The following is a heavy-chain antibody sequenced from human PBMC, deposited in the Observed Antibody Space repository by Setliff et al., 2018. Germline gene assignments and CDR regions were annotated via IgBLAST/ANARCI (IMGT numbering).Heavy chain of an antibody. V-gene: IGHV3-11*01. CDR2: ISSGASSV. Sequence: GESLKISCKGSGYTFSNYWIGWVRQMPGKGLEWVSHISSGASSVYYAGSVKGRFTISRDNAKNSLYLQMNSLRVEDTALYYCARYSSGWTGGASDIWGQGTMVTVSS. CDR1: GYTFSNYW. J-gene: IGHJ3*02. D-gene: IGHD6-19*01. CDR3: ARYSSGWTGGASDI.